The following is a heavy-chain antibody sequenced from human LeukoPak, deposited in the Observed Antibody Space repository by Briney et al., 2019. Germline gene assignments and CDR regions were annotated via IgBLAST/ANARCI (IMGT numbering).Heavy chain of an antibody. Sequence: GGSLRLSRAASGFSFVSHAMHWVRQAPGKGLEWVALISYDGSNTYYADSVKGRFSISRESSKNTLYLQMNSLRAEDTAIYYCAKNRGYGSGSYRHFDHWGQGTLVTVSS. V-gene: IGHV3-30*18. CDR3: AKNRGYGSGSYRHFDH. J-gene: IGHJ4*02. CDR2: ISYDGSNT. D-gene: IGHD3-10*01. CDR1: GFSFVSHA.